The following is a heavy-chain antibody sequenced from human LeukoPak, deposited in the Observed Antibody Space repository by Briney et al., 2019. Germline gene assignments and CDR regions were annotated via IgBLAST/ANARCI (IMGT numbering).Heavy chain of an antibody. D-gene: IGHD6-13*01. CDR2: ISYDGSNK. CDR1: GFTFSNYW. J-gene: IGHJ4*02. V-gene: IGHV3-30*03. Sequence: GGSLRLSCAASGFTFSNYWMSWVRQAPGKGLEWVAVISYDGSNKYYADSVKGRFTISKDNSKNTLYLQMNSLRAEDTAVYYCAREGGSSWSFDYWGQGTLVTVSS. CDR3: AREGGSSWSFDY.